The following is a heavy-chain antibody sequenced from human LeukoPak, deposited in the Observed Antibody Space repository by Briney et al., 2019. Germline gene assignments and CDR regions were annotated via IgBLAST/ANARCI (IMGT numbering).Heavy chain of an antibody. D-gene: IGHD1-26*01. CDR2: IWYDGSNK. V-gene: IGHV3-33*01. CDR3: ARDRVGAPIDP. J-gene: IGHJ5*02. CDR1: GFTFSSYG. Sequence: PGGSLRLSCAASGFTFSSYGMHWVRQAPGKGLEWVAVIWYDGSNKYYADSVKGRFTISRDNSKNTLYLQMNSLRAEDTAVYYCARDRVGAPIDPWGQGTLVTVSS.